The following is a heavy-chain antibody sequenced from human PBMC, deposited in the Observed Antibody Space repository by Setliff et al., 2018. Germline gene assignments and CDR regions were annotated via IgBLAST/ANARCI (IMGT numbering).Heavy chain of an antibody. CDR2: INQDGSDK. J-gene: IGHJ3*02. CDR3: AREDDVNTCDI. CDR1: GFTFTTYW. V-gene: IGHV3-7*01. Sequence: GGSLRLSCAASGFTFTTYWMSWFRQAPGRGLEWVANINQDGSDKYSVDSVKGRFTISRGNAKNSLYLQMSSLRAEDTAVYYCAREDDVNTCDIWGQGTMVTVSS.